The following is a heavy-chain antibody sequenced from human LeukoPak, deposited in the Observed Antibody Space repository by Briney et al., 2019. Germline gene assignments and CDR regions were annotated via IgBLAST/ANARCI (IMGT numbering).Heavy chain of an antibody. Sequence: ASVKVSCKASGYTFSSYGIRWVRQTPGQGLEWLGWISVYNANTHYAQNLQGRVTMTADTSTSTAYMELRSLTSDDTAVYYCARDYYYDSSGYRNNFDYWGQGTLVTVSS. J-gene: IGHJ4*02. D-gene: IGHD3-22*01. CDR2: ISVYNANT. CDR1: GYTFSSYG. CDR3: ARDYYYDSSGYRNNFDY. V-gene: IGHV1-18*01.